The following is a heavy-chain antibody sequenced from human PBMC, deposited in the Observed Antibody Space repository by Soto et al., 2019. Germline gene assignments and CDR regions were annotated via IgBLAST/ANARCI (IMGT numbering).Heavy chain of an antibody. CDR1: GYTFTGYY. CDR2: INPNSGGT. CDR3: ARDGGLLYYYGMDV. V-gene: IGHV1-2*04. D-gene: IGHD2-15*01. Sequence: QVQLVQSGAEVKKPGASVKVSCKASGYTFTGYYMHRVRQAPGQGHEWMGWINPNSGGTNYAQKFQGWVTMTRDTSISTAYMELSRLRSDDTAVYYCARDGGLLYYYGMDVWGLGTTVTVSS. J-gene: IGHJ6*02.